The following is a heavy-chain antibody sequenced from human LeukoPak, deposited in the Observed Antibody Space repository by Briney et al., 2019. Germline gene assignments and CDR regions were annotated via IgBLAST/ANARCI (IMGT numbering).Heavy chain of an antibody. CDR2: IKSKTDGGTT. CDR1: GFTFSNAW. V-gene: IGHV3-15*01. J-gene: IGHJ4*02. Sequence: GGSLRLSCAASGFTFSNAWMSWVRQAPGKGLEWVGRIKSKTDGGTTDYAAPVKGRFTISRDDSKNTLYLQMNSLKTEDTAVYYCTTDPPYCSSTSCSHFDYWGQGTLVIVSS. D-gene: IGHD2-2*01. CDR3: TTDPPYCSSTSCSHFDY.